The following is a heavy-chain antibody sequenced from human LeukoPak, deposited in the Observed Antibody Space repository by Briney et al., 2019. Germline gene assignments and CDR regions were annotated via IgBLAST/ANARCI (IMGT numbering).Heavy chain of an antibody. Sequence: PGGSLRHSCEASGFTFRSFAMSWVRQAPGKGLQWLSGISASGHYIYQADSVKGRFTISRDNSKNTLYIEINSLRVEDTAVYYCARDGSWGDYQFYFYMDVWGKGTRVTVSS. CDR1: GFTFRSFA. V-gene: IGHV3-23*01. CDR3: ARDGSWGDYQFYFYMDV. CDR2: ISASGHYI. D-gene: IGHD2-2*01. J-gene: IGHJ6*03.